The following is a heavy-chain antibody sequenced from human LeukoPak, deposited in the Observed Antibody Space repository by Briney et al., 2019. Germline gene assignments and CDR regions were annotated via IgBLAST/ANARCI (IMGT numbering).Heavy chain of an antibody. CDR1: GFTFSSYA. CDR3: AKNRGGSYYSGSDY. V-gene: IGHV3-23*01. CDR2: VRGSDAGT. J-gene: IGHJ4*02. D-gene: IGHD1-26*01. Sequence: GGSLRLSCAASGFTFSSYAMNWVRQAPGKGREGVSAVRGSDAGTSYADSVKGRFTISRDNSKNTLYLQMNSLRAEDTAVYYCAKNRGGSYYSGSDYWGQGTLVTVSS.